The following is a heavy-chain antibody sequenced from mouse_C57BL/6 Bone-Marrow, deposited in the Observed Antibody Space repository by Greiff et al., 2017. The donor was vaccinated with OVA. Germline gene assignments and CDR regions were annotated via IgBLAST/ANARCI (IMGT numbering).Heavy chain of an antibody. CDR2: IYPRSGNT. Sequence: VQRVESGAELARPGASVKLSCKASGYTFTSYGISWVKQRTGQGLEWIGEIYPRSGNTYYNEKFKGKATLTADKSSSTAYMELRSLTSEDSAVYFCARYYYGSSYWYFDVWGTGTTVTVSS. V-gene: IGHV1-81*01. J-gene: IGHJ1*03. CDR1: GYTFTSYG. D-gene: IGHD1-1*01. CDR3: ARYYYGSSYWYFDV.